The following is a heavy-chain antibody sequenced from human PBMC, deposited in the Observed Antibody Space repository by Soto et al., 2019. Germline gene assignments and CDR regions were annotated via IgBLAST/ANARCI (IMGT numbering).Heavy chain of an antibody. CDR2: INPSGGST. D-gene: IGHD3-22*01. J-gene: IGHJ5*02. V-gene: IGHV1-46*01. CDR1: GYTFTSYY. Sequence: QVQLVQSGAEVKKPGASVKVSCKASGYTFTSYYMHWVRQAPGQGLEWMGIINPSGGSTSYAQKFQGRVTITRDTSTSTVYMELSSLRSEDTAVYYCARRVGNYYDSSGYYRYNWFDPWGQGTLVTVSS. CDR3: ARRVGNYYDSSGYYRYNWFDP.